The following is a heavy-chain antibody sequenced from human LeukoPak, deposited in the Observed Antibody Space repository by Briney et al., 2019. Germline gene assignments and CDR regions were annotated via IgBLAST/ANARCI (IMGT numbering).Heavy chain of an antibody. CDR1: GGSFSGYY. J-gene: IGHJ4*02. Sequence: SETLSLTCAVYGGSFSGYYWSWIRQPPGKGLEWIGEINHSGSTNYNPSLKSRVTISVDTSKNQFSPKLSSVTAADTAVYYCARGRGYSRYFDYWGQGTLVTVSS. V-gene: IGHV4-34*01. D-gene: IGHD6-25*01. CDR2: INHSGST. CDR3: ARGRGYSRYFDY.